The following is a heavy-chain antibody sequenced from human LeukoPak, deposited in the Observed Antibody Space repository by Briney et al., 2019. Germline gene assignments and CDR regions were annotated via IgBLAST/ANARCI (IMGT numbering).Heavy chain of an antibody. CDR2: IYYSGST. CDR1: GGSISSSSYY. V-gene: IGHV4-39*01. J-gene: IGHJ6*02. D-gene: IGHD6-25*01. Sequence: SETLSLTCTVSGGSISSSSYYWGWIRQPPGKGLEWIGSIYYSGSTYYNPSLKSRVTISVDTSKNQFSLKLSSVTAADTAVYYCASLSGHLDVWGQGTTVTVSS. CDR3: ASLSGHLDV.